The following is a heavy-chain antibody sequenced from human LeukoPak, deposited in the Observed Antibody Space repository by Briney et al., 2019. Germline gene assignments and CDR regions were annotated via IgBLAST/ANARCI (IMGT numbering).Heavy chain of an antibody. V-gene: IGHV3-7*01. CDR1: GFTFSSYW. Sequence: PGGSLRLSCAASGFTFSSYWMSWVRQTPEKGLEWVANISPDGTEKYYVDSVKGRFTISRDNAKNSLYLQMNNLRAEDTAVYSCARRTNYLAFDYWGQGTLVTVSS. CDR2: ISPDGTEK. CDR3: ARRTNYLAFDY. D-gene: IGHD4/OR15-4a*01. J-gene: IGHJ4*02.